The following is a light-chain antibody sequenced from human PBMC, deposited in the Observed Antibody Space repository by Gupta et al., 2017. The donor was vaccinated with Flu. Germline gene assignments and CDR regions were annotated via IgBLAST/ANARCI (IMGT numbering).Light chain of an antibody. J-gene: IGKJ3*01. CDR2: GAT. CDR1: QPVNNIY. CDR3: QQYADSHL. V-gene: IGKV3-20*01. Sequence: EPIFTQSPDTLSVSPGERATLFCMASQPVNNIYLHWYQHKPVQSPRLLIYGATNRATGNPDQFSGAGVGRDLTLTMSRRETDDCAVYYGQQYADSHLFGHGTNVDIK.